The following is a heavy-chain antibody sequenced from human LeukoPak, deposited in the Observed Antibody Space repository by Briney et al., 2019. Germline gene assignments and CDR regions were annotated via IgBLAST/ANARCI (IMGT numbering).Heavy chain of an antibody. V-gene: IGHV4-38-2*02. J-gene: IGHJ4*02. CDR3: ARSALFLSGTSPAKYCSGGSCYAFFDY. D-gene: IGHD2-15*01. Sequence: PSETLSLTCTVSGYSISSGYYWGWIRQPPGKGLEWIGSIYHSGSTYYNPSLKSRVTISVDTSKNQFSLKLSSVTAADTAVYYCARSALFLSGTSPAKYCSGGSCYAFFDYWGQGTLVTVSS. CDR2: IYHSGST. CDR1: GYSISSGYY.